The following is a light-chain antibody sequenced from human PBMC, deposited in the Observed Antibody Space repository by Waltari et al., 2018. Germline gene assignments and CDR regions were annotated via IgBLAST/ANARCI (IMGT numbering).Light chain of an antibody. CDR2: QDS. CDR3: QAWDRNTYVV. J-gene: IGLJ2*01. V-gene: IGLV3-1*01. Sequence: SYELTQSPSVSVSPGQTASISCSGDQLEDRYVCWYQQKPGQSPVLVLHQDSKRPSGIPERCSGCNSGNTATLTISETQAMDEADYYCQAWDRNTYVVFGGGTKLTVL. CDR1: QLEDRY.